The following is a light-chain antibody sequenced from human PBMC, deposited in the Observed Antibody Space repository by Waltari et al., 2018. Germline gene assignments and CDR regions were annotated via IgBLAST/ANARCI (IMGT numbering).Light chain of an antibody. CDR1: SRDVGGSHY. J-gene: IGLJ2*01. V-gene: IGLV2-14*03. CDR3: SSYIGSSTLEL. CDR2: DVS. Sequence: QSALTQPASVSGSPGQSITISCTGTSRDVGGSHYVSWYQQHPGKAPKLIIFDVSDRPSGVSNRFSGSKSGNTASLTISGLQAEDEADYYCSSYIGSSTLELFGGGTSLTVL.